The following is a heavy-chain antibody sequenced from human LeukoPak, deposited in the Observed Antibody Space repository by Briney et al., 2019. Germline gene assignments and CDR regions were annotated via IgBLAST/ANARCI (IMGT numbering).Heavy chain of an antibody. Sequence: EASVKVSCKASGYTFTGYYMHWVRQAPGQGLEWMGWINPNSGGTNYAQKFQGRVTMTRDTSITTVYMELTSLKSDDTAVYYCARDRTTMIRGVTLPLNYFDSWGQGTLVTVSS. V-gene: IGHV1-2*02. CDR1: GYTFTGYY. D-gene: IGHD3-10*01. J-gene: IGHJ4*02. CDR2: INPNSGGT. CDR3: ARDRTTMIRGVTLPLNYFDS.